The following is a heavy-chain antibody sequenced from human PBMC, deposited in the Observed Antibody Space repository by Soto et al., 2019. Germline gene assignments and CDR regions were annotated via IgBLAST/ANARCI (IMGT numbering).Heavy chain of an antibody. D-gene: IGHD3-10*01. Sequence: EVQLLESGGGLVQPGGSLRLSCAASGFTFSHFAMSWVRQAPGKGLEWVSTLSGGDDSTYYADSVKDWFTISRDNSKNTLYLQLNSLRAEDTAVYYCAKKYHYGSGTYLYYFDYWGQGTLVTVSS. J-gene: IGHJ4*02. V-gene: IGHV3-23*01. CDR1: GFTFSHFA. CDR2: LSGGDDST. CDR3: AKKYHYGSGTYLYYFDY.